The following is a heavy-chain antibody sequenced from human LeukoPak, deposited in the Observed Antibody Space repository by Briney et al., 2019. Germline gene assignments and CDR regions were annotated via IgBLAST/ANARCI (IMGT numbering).Heavy chain of an antibody. J-gene: IGHJ4*02. D-gene: IGHD3-10*01. CDR3: ARDRGDYYGSGSYYKHFDY. Sequence: ASVKVSCKASGYTFTSYGISRVRQAPGQGLEWMGWISAYNGNTKYAQKLQGRVTTTTDTSTSTAYMELRSLRSDDTAVYYCARDRGDYYGSGSYYKHFDYWGQGTLVTVSS. CDR1: GYTFTSYG. V-gene: IGHV1-18*01. CDR2: ISAYNGNT.